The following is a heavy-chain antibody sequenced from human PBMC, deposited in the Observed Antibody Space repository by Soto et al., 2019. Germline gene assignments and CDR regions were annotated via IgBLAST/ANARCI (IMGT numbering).Heavy chain of an antibody. V-gene: IGHV3-23*01. CDR2: ISSSGGRT. J-gene: IGHJ4*02. CDR1: GFTFNNYA. Sequence: EVQLLESGGDLVHPGGSLRLSCAASGFTFNNYAMSWVRQAPGKGLEWVSAISSSGGRTYYADSVKGRFTISRDNSENTLFLQMNSLRAEDTAVYYCAKRPGLAHFDYWGQGTLVTVSS. D-gene: IGHD6-25*01. CDR3: AKRPGLAHFDY.